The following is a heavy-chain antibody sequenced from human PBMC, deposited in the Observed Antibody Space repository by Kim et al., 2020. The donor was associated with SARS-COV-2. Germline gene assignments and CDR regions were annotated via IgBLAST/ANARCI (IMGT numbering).Heavy chain of an antibody. D-gene: IGHD2-15*01. CDR1: GFSPDIYA. Sequence: GGSLRLSCAISGFSPDIYAMHWVRQAPGKGLEWVSGLYLESGRVHYEASVKGRFTVSRDNAKRSLYLQMSSLRAEDTAVYYCTKDLTPGGADVWGPGTTVTVSS. CDR2: LYLESGRV. V-gene: IGHV3-9*02. J-gene: IGHJ6*02. CDR3: TKDLTPGGADV.